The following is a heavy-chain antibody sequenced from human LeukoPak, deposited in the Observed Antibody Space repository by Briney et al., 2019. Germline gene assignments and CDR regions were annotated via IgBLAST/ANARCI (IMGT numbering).Heavy chain of an antibody. J-gene: IGHJ4*02. Sequence: ASETLSLTCTVSGGSISSYYWSWIRQPAGKGLEWIGRIYTSGSTGYNPSLKSRVTMSVDTSKNQFSLKLSSVTAADTAVYYCARVDLRAAYFDYWGRGTLVTVSS. CDR2: IYTSGST. D-gene: IGHD2-15*01. V-gene: IGHV4-4*07. CDR1: GGSISSYY. CDR3: ARVDLRAAYFDY.